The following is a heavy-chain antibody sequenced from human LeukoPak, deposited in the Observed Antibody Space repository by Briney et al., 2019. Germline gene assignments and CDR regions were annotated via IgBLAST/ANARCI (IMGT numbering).Heavy chain of an antibody. J-gene: IGHJ6*03. CDR3: ARVPPDSSSWYYRAFRDYYYMDV. V-gene: IGHV3-7*01. D-gene: IGHD6-13*01. Sequence: GGSLRLSCAASGFTFSDYYMNWVRQAPGKGLEWVANIKQDGSEKYYVDSVKGRFTISRDNAKNSLYLQMNSLRAEDTAVYYCARVPPDSSSWYYRAFRDYYYMDVWGKGTTVTVSS. CDR2: IKQDGSEK. CDR1: GFTFSDYY.